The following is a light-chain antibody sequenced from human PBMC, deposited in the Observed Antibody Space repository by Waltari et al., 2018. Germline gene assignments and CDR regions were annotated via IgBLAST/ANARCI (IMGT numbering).Light chain of an antibody. V-gene: IGKV3-15*01. Sequence: ETVMTQSPATLSVSPGESATLSCRASQGVTSNLAWYQQKPGQAPRLLIYGASTRATGIPARFSGSGSATEFTLTISSLQSEDFAVYYCQHYNNWPRTFGQGTKVEIK. CDR3: QHYNNWPRT. J-gene: IGKJ1*01. CDR1: QGVTSN. CDR2: GAS.